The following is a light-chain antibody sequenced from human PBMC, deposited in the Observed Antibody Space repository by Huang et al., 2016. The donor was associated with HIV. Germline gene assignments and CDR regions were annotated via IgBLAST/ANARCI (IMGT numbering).Light chain of an antibody. Sequence: EIVMTQSPATLSVSPGQRVTLSCRANMSVSTNLAWYQQRYGKAPRLLSYVSSTRAPGIPARFSGSGSGTDFSLTISSLQSEDFALYYCHQYNNWLLSFGGGTRV. V-gene: IGKV3-15*01. CDR3: HQYNNWLLS. CDR1: MSVSTN. J-gene: IGKJ4*01. CDR2: VSS.